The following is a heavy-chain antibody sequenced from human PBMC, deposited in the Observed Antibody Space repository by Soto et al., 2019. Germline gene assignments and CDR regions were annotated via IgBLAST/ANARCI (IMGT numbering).Heavy chain of an antibody. CDR1: GGSISSSNC. CDR3: ASSPPGYYDILTGVTVSRTLYYFDY. J-gene: IGHJ4*02. V-gene: IGHV4-4*02. D-gene: IGHD3-9*01. Sequence: SETLSLTCAVSGGSISSSNCWSWVRHPPGKGLEWLGEIYHSGSTHCIPXXXXXVXISVDKSKYPLSLKLSSVTAADTAVYYCASSPPGYYDILTGVTVSRTLYYFDYWGQGTLVTVSS. CDR2: IYHSGST.